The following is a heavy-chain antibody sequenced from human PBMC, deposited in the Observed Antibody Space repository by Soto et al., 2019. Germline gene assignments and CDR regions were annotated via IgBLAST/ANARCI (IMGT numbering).Heavy chain of an antibody. CDR3: AYSSGWYSYYYYGMDV. Sequence: SETLSLTCTVSGGSISSSSYYWGWIRQPPGKGLEWIGSIYYSGSTYYNPSLKSRVTISVDTSKNQFSLKLSSVTAADTAVYYCAYSSGWYSYYYYGMDVWGQGTTVT. J-gene: IGHJ6*02. V-gene: IGHV4-39*01. CDR1: GGSISSSSYY. CDR2: IYYSGST. D-gene: IGHD6-19*01.